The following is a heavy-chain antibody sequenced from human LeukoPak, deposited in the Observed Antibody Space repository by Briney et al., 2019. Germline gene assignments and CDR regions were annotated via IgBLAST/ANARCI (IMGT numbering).Heavy chain of an antibody. CDR3: ARDRGFCSSTSCYGGPLYNWFDP. V-gene: IGHV4-39*07. CDR2: IYYSRST. CDR1: GGSISSSSYY. J-gene: IGHJ5*02. Sequence: SETLSLTCTVSGGSISSSSYYWGWIRQPPGKGLEWVGSIYYSRSTHYNPSLKRRVTISVDTSKNQFSLKLTSVTAADTAVYYCARDRGFCSSTSCYGGPLYNWFDPWGQGTLVTVSS. D-gene: IGHD2-2*01.